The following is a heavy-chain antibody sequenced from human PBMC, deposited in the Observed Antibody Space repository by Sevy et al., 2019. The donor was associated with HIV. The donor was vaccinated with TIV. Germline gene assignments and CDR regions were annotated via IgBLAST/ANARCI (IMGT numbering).Heavy chain of an antibody. V-gene: IGHV3-48*02. CDR3: AREAYYYDSREANWFDP. Sequence: GGSLRLSCKTSGFTFSTYAMHWVRQAPGKGLEWVASISRTPDTTYYADSVRDRFTISRDNAKNSLYLEMNSLRDEDTAVYYCAREAYYYDSREANWFDPWGQRTLVTVSS. J-gene: IGHJ5*02. D-gene: IGHD3-22*01. CDR1: GFTFSTYA. CDR2: ISRTPDTT.